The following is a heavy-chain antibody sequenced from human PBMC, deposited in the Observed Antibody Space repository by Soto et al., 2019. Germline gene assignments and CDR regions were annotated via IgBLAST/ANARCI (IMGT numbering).Heavy chain of an antibody. V-gene: IGHV1-69*13. CDR2: IIPIFGTA. CDR3: ARAEVATITDYYYCMVV. Sequence: SVKVSCKASGGTFSSYAISWVRQAPGQGLEWMGGIIPIFGTANYAQKFQGRVTITADESTSTAYMELSSLRSEDTAVYYCARAEVATITDYYYCMVVRGQGTTVSVS. CDR1: GGTFSSYA. D-gene: IGHD5-12*01. J-gene: IGHJ6*02.